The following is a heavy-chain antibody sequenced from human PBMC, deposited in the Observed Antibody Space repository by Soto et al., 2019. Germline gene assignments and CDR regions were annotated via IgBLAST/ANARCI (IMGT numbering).Heavy chain of an antibody. Sequence: SEKVSCKASGYTFPSYGISWVRQAPGQGLEWMGWIKGNDGNTNHAQKSRGRVTMTTDTSTSIAYMELRSLRSDDTAVYYCARWGYIVVVPAAPYYYYYGMDVWGQGTMVTVSS. CDR3: ARWGYIVVVPAAPYYYYYGMDV. D-gene: IGHD2-2*01. CDR1: GYTFPSYG. J-gene: IGHJ6*02. CDR2: IKGNDGNT. V-gene: IGHV1-18*01.